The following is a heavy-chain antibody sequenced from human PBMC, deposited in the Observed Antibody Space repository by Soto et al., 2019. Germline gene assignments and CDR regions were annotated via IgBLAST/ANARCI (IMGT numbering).Heavy chain of an antibody. CDR1: GYDFNTNW. J-gene: IGHJ4*01. Sequence: GESRKISCRGSGYDFNTNWFGWVRQLPSKGLEWVGIMYPGDSDTRYNPSLQGHVTLSADVTVSTAFLQWRSLKTSDTGMYFCARLPRDCNKTSCYYADHWGHGTQVTVSS. V-gene: IGHV5-51*01. D-gene: IGHD2-2*01. CDR3: ARLPRDCNKTSCYYADH. CDR2: MYPGDSDT.